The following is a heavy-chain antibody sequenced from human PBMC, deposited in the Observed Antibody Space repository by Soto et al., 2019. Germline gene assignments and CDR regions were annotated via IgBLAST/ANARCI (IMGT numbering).Heavy chain of an antibody. J-gene: IGHJ6*02. CDR3: ASFIAAAGYYYGMDV. Sequence: SETLSLTCAVSGGSISNYYWSWIRQPPGKGLDWIGYIYYSGSTKYNPSLKSRVTISVDTSKNQFSLKLSSVTAADTAVYYCASFIAAAGYYYGMDVWGQGTTVTVSS. CDR2: IYYSGST. V-gene: IGHV4-59*08. CDR1: GGSISNYY. D-gene: IGHD6-13*01.